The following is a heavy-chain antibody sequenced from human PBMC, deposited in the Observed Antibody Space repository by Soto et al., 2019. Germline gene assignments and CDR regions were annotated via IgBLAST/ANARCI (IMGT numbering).Heavy chain of an antibody. D-gene: IGHD1-26*01. CDR3: ARVGWELLLDYFDY. V-gene: IGHV3-48*01. J-gene: IGHJ4*02. Sequence: EVQLVESGGDLVQPGGSLRLSCAASGFTFSSYSMNWVRQAQGKGLEWVSYISSSSSTIYYADSVKGRFTISRDNAKNSLYLQMNSLRAEDTAVYYCARVGWELLLDYFDYWGQGTLVTVSS. CDR1: GFTFSSYS. CDR2: ISSSSSTI.